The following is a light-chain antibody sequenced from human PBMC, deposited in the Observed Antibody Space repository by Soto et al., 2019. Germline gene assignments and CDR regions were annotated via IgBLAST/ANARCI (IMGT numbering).Light chain of an antibody. CDR2: DVS. V-gene: IGLV2-14*01. CDR3: SSYTSSSTLV. J-gene: IGLJ1*01. Sequence: QSALTQPASVSGSPGQSITISCTGTSSDVGGYNYVSWYQQHPGKAPKLMIYDVSNRPSGVSNRFSGSKSGNTASLTISGLQAEDEAAYYCSSYTSSSTLVFGTGTKLPVL. CDR1: SSDVGGYNY.